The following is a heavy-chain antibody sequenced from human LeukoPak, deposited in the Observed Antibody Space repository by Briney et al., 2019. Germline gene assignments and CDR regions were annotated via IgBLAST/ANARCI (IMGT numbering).Heavy chain of an antibody. CDR3: AKVPITMIVRGYFDY. Sequence: GGSLRLSCAASGLTFSNYAMSWVRQAPGKGLEWVSGIIGSGGSTYYADSVKGRFIISRDNAKNTLYLEMNDLRAEDSAVYYCAKVPITMIVRGYFDYWGQGTLVTVSS. CDR2: IIGSGGST. D-gene: IGHD3-22*01. J-gene: IGHJ4*02. CDR1: GLTFSNYA. V-gene: IGHV3-23*01.